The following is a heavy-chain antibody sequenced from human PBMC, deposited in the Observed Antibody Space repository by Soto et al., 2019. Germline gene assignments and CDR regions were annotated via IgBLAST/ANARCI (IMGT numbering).Heavy chain of an antibody. V-gene: IGHV4-30-4*01. J-gene: IGHJ3*02. CDR2: IYYSWST. Sequence: QVQLQESGPGLVKPSQTLSLTCTVSGGSISSGDYYWSWIRQPPGKCLEWIGYIYYSWSTYYNPSLKSPVTISVDTSKNQFALKLSSLTAADTAVYYCARDPGDFWSGDAFDIWGQGTMVTVSS. CDR3: ARDPGDFWSGDAFDI. D-gene: IGHD3-3*01. CDR1: GGSISSGDYY.